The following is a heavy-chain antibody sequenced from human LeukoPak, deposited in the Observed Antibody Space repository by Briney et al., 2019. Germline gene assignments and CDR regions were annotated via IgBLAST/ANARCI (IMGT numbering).Heavy chain of an antibody. V-gene: IGHV3-7*01. CDR3: ARDLGHTGYDLYDY. D-gene: IGHD5-12*01. Sequence: GPLRLSCAVSGINFRGYWMAWVRQAPGKGLEWVANMKQDGSEKYYVDSVKGRFTISRDNAKNSLYLEMNSLRVEDTAVYYCARDLGHTGYDLYDYWGQGTLVTVSS. J-gene: IGHJ4*02. CDR2: MKQDGSEK. CDR1: GINFRGYW.